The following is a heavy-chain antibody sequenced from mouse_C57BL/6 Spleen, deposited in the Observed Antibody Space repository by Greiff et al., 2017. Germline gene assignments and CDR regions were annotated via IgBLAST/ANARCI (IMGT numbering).Heavy chain of an antibody. D-gene: IGHD2-4*01. CDR1: GYTFPGYW. Sequence: VQLQESGAELIKPGASVELSCKATGYTFPGYWIEWVKQEPGPGLEWIGEILPGSGSTNYNEKVKGKATFTADTSSNTAYMQLSSLTTEDSAIYYCARRRGDYDAFAYWGQGTLVTGSA. J-gene: IGHJ3*01. CDR2: ILPGSGST. CDR3: ARRRGDYDAFAY. V-gene: IGHV1-9*01.